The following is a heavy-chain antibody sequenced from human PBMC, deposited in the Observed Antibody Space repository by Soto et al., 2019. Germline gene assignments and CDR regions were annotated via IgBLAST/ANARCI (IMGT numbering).Heavy chain of an antibody. J-gene: IGHJ6*04. CDR3: ARHSGRYGCCYCAPYYYGMYA. Sequence: SETLSLTCTVSGGSISSGGYYWSWIRQHPGKGLEWIGYIYYSGSTYYNPSLKSRVTISVDTSKNQFSLKLSSVTAADTAVYYCARHSGRYGCCYCAPYYYGMYAWGKGATVTVSS. V-gene: IGHV4-31*03. D-gene: IGHD3-10*01. CDR2: IYYSGST. CDR1: GGSISSGGYY.